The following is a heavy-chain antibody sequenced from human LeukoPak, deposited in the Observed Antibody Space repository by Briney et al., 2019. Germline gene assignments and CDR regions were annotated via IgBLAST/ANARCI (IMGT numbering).Heavy chain of an antibody. D-gene: IGHD3-22*01. J-gene: IGHJ6*02. Sequence: GGSLRLSCAASGFTFSSYAMSWVRQAPGKGLEWVSAISGSGGSTYYADSVKGRFTISRDNSKNTLYLQMNSLSAEDTAVYYCARATYYYDTSGYYSYYYGMDVWGQGTTVTVSS. CDR1: GFTFSSYA. V-gene: IGHV3-23*01. CDR2: ISGSGGST. CDR3: ARATYYYDTSGYYSYYYGMDV.